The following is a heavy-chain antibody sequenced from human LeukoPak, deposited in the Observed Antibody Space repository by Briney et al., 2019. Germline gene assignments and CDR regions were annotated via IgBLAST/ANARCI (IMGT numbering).Heavy chain of an antibody. V-gene: IGHV3-30*04. D-gene: IGHD4-17*01. Sequence: PGGSLRLSCAASGFTFSSYAMHWVRQAPGKGLEWVAVISYDGSNKYYADSVKGRFTISRDNSKNTLYLQMNSLRAEDTAVYYCARATVTNAFDIWGQGTMVTVSS. J-gene: IGHJ3*02. CDR1: GFTFSSYA. CDR3: ARATVTNAFDI. CDR2: ISYDGSNK.